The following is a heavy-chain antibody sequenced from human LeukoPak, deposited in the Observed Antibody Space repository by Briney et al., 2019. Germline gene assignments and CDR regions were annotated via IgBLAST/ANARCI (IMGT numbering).Heavy chain of an antibody. CDR3: ARGPKTWILLWSRYYFDY. CDR2: INHSGST. CDR1: GGSISSSNW. J-gene: IGHJ4*02. Sequence: SGTLSLTCAVSGGSISSSNWWSWVRQPPGKGLEWIGEINHSGSTNYNPSLKSRVTISVDTSKNQFSLKLSSVTAADTAVYYCARGPKTWILLWSRYYFDYWGQGTLVTVSS. D-gene: IGHD5-18*01. V-gene: IGHV4-4*02.